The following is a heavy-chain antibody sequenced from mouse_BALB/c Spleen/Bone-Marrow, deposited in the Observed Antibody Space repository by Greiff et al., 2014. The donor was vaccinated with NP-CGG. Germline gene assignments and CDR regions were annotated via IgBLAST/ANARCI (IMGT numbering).Heavy chain of an antibody. D-gene: IGHD2-14*01. CDR3: ARSGKVRNAMDY. J-gene: IGHJ4*01. CDR1: GYTFTDYA. CDR2: ISNYYGDA. V-gene: IGHV1S137*01. Sequence: QVQLQQSGAELVRPGVSVKISCKVSGYTFTDYAMHWVKQSHAKGLEWIGLISNYYGDASYNQKFKGKATMTVDKSSSTAYMELARLTSEDSAIYYCARSGKVRNAMDYWGQGTSVTVS.